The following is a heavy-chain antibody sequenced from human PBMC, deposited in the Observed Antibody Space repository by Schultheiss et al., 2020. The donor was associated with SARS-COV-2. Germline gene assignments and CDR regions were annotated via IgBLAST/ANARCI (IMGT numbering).Heavy chain of an antibody. D-gene: IGHD3-10*01. J-gene: IGHJ4*02. V-gene: IGHV4-61*01. Sequence: SETLSLTCTVSGGSVSSGSDHWSWIRQPPGKGLEWIGYIYYSGSTNYNPSLKSRVTISVDTSKNQFSLKLSSVTAADTAVYYCARSYGSGSYLTPNFDYWGQGTLVTVSS. CDR2: IYYSGST. CDR1: GGSVSSGSDH. CDR3: ARSYGSGSYLTPNFDY.